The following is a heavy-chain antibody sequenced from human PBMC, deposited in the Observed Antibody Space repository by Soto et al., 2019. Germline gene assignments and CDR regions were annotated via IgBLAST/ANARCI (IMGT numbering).Heavy chain of an antibody. V-gene: IGHV4-59*01. J-gene: IGHJ6*02. CDR3: ARSVGTGGNYYYGMDV. Sequence: LSRTCTVSGGSIRSYYWSWIRQPPGKGLEWIGYIYYTGSTNYNPSLKSRVTISVDTSKNQFSLKVTSVTAADTAVYYCARSVGTGGNYYYGMDVWGQGTTVTVSS. CDR1: GGSIRSYY. D-gene: IGHD3-10*01. CDR2: IYYTGST.